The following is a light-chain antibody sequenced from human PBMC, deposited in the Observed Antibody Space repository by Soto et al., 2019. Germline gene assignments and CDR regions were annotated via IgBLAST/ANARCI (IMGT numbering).Light chain of an antibody. CDR2: DVS. V-gene: IGLV2-8*01. CDR1: SSDVGGYNY. J-gene: IGLJ1*01. Sequence: QSALTHPASVSGSPGQSITISCTGTSSDVGGYNYVSWYQQHPGKAPKLIIYDVSKRPSGVPDRFSGSKSGNTASLTVSGLQAEDEADYYCTSYAGTYSFFYVFGTGTKVTVL. CDR3: TSYAGTYSFFYV.